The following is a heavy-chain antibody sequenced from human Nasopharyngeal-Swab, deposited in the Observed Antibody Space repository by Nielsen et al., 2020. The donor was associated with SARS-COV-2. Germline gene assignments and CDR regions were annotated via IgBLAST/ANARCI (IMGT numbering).Heavy chain of an antibody. CDR2: FDPEDGET. CDR3: ATGDGSGWYSTEYFQH. Sequence: WVRQAPGQGLEWMGGFDPEDGETIYAQKFQGRVTMTEDTSTDTAYMELSSLRSEDTAVYYCATGDGSGWYSTEYFQHWGQGTLVTVSS. D-gene: IGHD6-19*01. V-gene: IGHV1-24*01. J-gene: IGHJ1*01.